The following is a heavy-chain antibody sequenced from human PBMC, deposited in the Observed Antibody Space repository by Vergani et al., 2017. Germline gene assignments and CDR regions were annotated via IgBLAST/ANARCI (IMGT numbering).Heavy chain of an antibody. CDR3: AREGQLGYPKYYFDY. Sequence: QVQLVESGGGVVQPGRSLRLSCAASGFTFSDYYMSWIRQAPGKGLEWVSYISSSGSTIYYADSVKGRFTISRDNAKNSLYLQMNSLRAEDTAVYYCAREGQLGYPKYYFDYWGQGTLVTVSS. J-gene: IGHJ4*02. D-gene: IGHD2-15*01. V-gene: IGHV3-11*01. CDR2: ISSSGSTI. CDR1: GFTFSDYY.